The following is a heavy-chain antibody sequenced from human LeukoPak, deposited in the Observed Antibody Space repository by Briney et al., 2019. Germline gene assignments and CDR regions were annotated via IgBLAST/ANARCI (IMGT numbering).Heavy chain of an antibody. CDR1: GYTFTSYG. CDR3: ARDWNWVGARFGSAFDI. Sequence: ASVKVSCKASGYTFTSYGISWVRQAPGQGLEWMGWISAYNGNTNYAQKLQGRVTMTTDTSTSTAYMELRSLRSDDAAVYYCARDWNWVGARFGSAFDIWGQGTMVTVSS. J-gene: IGHJ3*02. V-gene: IGHV1-18*01. CDR2: ISAYNGNT. D-gene: IGHD1-26*01.